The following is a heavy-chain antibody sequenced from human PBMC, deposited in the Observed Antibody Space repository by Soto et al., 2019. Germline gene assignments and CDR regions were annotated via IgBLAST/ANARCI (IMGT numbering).Heavy chain of an antibody. Sequence: ASVKVSCKASGGTFSSYTISWVRQAPGQGLEWMGRIIPILGIANYAQKFQGRVTITADKSTSTAYMVLSSLRSEDTAVYYCASRRYCSSTSCHSFDYWGQGTLVTVSS. V-gene: IGHV1-69*02. D-gene: IGHD2-2*02. CDR2: IIPILGIA. J-gene: IGHJ4*02. CDR3: ASRRYCSSTSCHSFDY. CDR1: GGTFSSYT.